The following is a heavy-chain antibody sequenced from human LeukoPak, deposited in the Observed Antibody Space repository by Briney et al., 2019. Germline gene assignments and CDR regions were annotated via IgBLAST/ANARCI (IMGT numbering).Heavy chain of an antibody. CDR2: ISYNGGST. V-gene: IGHV3-64D*09. CDR3: SGSSTGWPYFDF. CDR1: GFTFSRYG. D-gene: IGHD6-19*01. J-gene: IGHJ4*02. Sequence: GGSLRLSCSASGFTFSRYGMYWVRQAPGKGLEYVSAISYNGGSTYYADSVKGRFTISRDNSKNTLYLHMSSLRPEDTAVYYCSGSSTGWPYFDFWGQGTLVT.